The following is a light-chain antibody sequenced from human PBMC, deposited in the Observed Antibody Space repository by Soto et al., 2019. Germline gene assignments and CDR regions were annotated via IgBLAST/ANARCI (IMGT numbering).Light chain of an antibody. CDR3: RSFAGSNNFHYV. CDR2: EIN. J-gene: IGLJ1*01. CDR1: SSDVGAYDY. Sequence: QSALTQPPSASGSPGQSVTISCTGTSSDVGAYDYVSWYQQHPGKAPKLMIYEINKRPSGVPDRFSGSRSGNTASLTVSGLQAEDEADYYCRSFAGSNNFHYVFGTGTKATVL. V-gene: IGLV2-8*01.